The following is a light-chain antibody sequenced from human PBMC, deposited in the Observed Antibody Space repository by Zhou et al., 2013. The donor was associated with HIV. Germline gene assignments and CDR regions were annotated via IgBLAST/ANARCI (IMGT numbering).Light chain of an antibody. V-gene: IGKV1-9*01. J-gene: IGKJ1*01. CDR2: AAS. CDR1: QGISSY. CDR3: QQLNSYPPWT. Sequence: DIQLTQSPSFLSASVGDRVTITCRASQGISSYLAWYQQKPGKAPKLLIYAASTLQSGVPSRFSGSGSGTEFTLTISSLQPEDFATYYCQQLNSYPPWTFGQGTERWKSN.